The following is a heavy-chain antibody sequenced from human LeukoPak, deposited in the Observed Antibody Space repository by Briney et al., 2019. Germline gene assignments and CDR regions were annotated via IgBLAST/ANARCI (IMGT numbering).Heavy chain of an antibody. V-gene: IGHV4-59*08. CDR1: GGSISSYF. J-gene: IGHJ4*02. CDR2: IYYSGST. CDR3: ARRGYSSGWENFDY. D-gene: IGHD6-19*01. Sequence: SETLSLTCTVSGGSISSYFWSWIRQPPGKGLEWIGYIYYSGSTNYNPSLKSRVTISVDTSKNQFSLKLSSVTAADTAVYYCARRGYSSGWENFDYWGQGTLVTVSS.